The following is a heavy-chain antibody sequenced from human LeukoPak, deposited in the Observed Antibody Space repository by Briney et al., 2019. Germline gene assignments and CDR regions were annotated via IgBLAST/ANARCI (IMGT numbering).Heavy chain of an antibody. V-gene: IGHV3-30*18. CDR1: GFSFRSYG. Sequence: GRSLRLSCAASGFSFRSYGMHCVRQAPGKGLEWVALISFDGREKYYADSLKGRFTISRDNSKNTLYLQMNSLSAEDTAVYYCAKRGDSGSYPYYFDNWGQGILVTVSS. D-gene: IGHD1-26*01. J-gene: IGHJ4*02. CDR2: ISFDGREK. CDR3: AKRGDSGSYPYYFDN.